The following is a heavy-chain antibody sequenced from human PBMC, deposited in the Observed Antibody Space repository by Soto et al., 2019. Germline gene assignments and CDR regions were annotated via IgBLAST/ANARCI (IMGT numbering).Heavy chain of an antibody. Sequence: QVQLVQSGAEVKKPGSSVKVSCKASGGTFSSYAISWVRQAPGQGLEWMGGIIPIFGTANYAQKFQGRVTITADESTSTAYMELSSLRSEDTAVYYCARDWMFGHSISSRPYYYYYGMDVWGQGTTVTVSS. CDR3: ARDWMFGHSISSRPYYYYYGMDV. CDR1: GGTFSSYA. J-gene: IGHJ6*02. V-gene: IGHV1-69*01. D-gene: IGHD6-13*01. CDR2: IIPIFGTA.